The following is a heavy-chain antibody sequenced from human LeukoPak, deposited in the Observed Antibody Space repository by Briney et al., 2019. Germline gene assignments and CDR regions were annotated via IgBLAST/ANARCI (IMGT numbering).Heavy chain of an antibody. V-gene: IGHV3-21*01. CDR1: GFTFRSYS. Sequence: GGSLRLSCAASGFTFRSYSMNWVRQAPGKGLEWVSSISSSGGYIYYADSVKGRFTISRDNAKNSLYLQVNSLRAEDTAVYYCARVFYDSSDRGNHFDYWGQGTLVTVSS. CDR2: ISSSGGYI. J-gene: IGHJ4*02. CDR3: ARVFYDSSDRGNHFDY. D-gene: IGHD3-22*01.